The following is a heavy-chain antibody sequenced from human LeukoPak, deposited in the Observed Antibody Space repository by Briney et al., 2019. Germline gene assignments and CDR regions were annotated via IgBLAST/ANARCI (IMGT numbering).Heavy chain of an antibody. J-gene: IGHJ4*02. V-gene: IGHV3-21*01. D-gene: IGHD6-13*01. CDR3: ARGTVAAAGTVDY. CDR1: GFTFSSYS. Sequence: GGSLRLSCAASGFTFSSYSMNWVRQAPGKGLEWVSSISSSSSYIYYADSVKGRFTISRDNAKNSLYLQMNSLRAEDTAVYYCARGTVAAAGTVDYWGQGTLVTVSS. CDR2: ISSSSSYI.